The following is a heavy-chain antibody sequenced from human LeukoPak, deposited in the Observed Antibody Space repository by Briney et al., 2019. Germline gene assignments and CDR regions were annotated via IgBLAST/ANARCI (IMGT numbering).Heavy chain of an antibody. CDR3: TKDYCGKFCSAV. CDR2: ITKSGDST. J-gene: IGHJ6*02. CDR1: GFTFSAFG. V-gene: IGHV3-23*01. Sequence: GGSLRLSCAASGFTFSAFGINWVRQAPGKGLEWVSTITKSGDSTYYVDSVKGRFTISRDNSKNTLYLQMNSLRAEDTAKYYCTKDYCGKFCSAVWGQGTTVTVSS. D-gene: IGHD3-9*01.